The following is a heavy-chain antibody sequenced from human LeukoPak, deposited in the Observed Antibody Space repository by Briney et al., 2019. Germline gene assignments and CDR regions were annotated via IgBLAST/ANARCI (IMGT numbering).Heavy chain of an antibody. CDR2: IYSGGGRT. CDR3: ARDTRLNYDSGSYCLDY. D-gene: IGHD3-10*01. Sequence: GGSLRLSRAASGFTVSSNYMSWVRQAPGKGLEWVSVIYSGGGRTYYADSVKGRFTISRDNSKNTLYLQMNSLRAEDTAVYYCARDTRLNYDSGSYCLDYWGQGTLATVSS. CDR1: GFTVSSNY. V-gene: IGHV3-53*01. J-gene: IGHJ4*02.